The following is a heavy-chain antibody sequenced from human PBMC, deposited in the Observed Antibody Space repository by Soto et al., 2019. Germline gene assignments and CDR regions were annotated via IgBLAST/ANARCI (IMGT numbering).Heavy chain of an antibody. D-gene: IGHD4-17*01. CDR2: ISSISSYI. J-gene: IGHJ3*02. CDR3: AREGQMTTVTRDPFDI. CDR1: VFTVSSYS. Sequence: GSLRLACAASVFTVSSYSMNWVRQAPGKGLEWVSSISSISSYIYYADSVKGRFTISRDNAKNSLYLQMNSLRAEDTAVYYCAREGQMTTVTRDPFDIWGQGTMVTVSS. V-gene: IGHV3-21*01.